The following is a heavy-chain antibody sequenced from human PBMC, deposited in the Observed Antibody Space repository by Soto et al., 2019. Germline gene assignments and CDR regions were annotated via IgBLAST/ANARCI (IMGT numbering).Heavy chain of an antibody. CDR3: ARRPKDYYYGMDV. CDR1: GFTFSSYE. CDR2: ITSSGTII. V-gene: IGHV3-48*03. J-gene: IGHJ6*02. Sequence: XGSLRLSCSASGFTFSSYEMHWVRQAPGKGLEWVSYITSSGTIIYYAGSVKGRFIISRDSANNSLYLQMNSLRAEDTAVYYCARRPKDYYYGMDVWGQGTTVTVSS.